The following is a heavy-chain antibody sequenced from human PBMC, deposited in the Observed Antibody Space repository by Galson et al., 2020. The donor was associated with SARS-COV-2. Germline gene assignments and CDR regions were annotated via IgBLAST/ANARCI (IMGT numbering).Heavy chain of an antibody. Sequence: GGSLRLSCATSGFTFSHFAMHWVRQAPGKGLEYVSAISSNGGTTYYAKSVRGRFTISRDNSKNILYLQLGSLRGEDMAVYYCVRDLPHDTSGYLDDWGQGTRVTVSS. D-gene: IGHD3-22*01. J-gene: IGHJ4*02. CDR2: ISSNGGTT. V-gene: IGHV3-64*01. CDR1: GFTFSHFA. CDR3: VRDLPHDTSGYLDD.